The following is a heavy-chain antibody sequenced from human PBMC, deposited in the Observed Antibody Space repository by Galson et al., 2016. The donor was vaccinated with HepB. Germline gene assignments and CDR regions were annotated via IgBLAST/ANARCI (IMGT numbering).Heavy chain of an antibody. CDR3: VRYNWNFAFDI. CDR2: IGSDGSTI. Sequence: SLRLSCAASGFTFSDSAMHWVRQAPGKGLVWVSRIGSDGSTITYADSVKGRFTISRDNAENSLYLQMDSLRAEDTALYYCVRYNWNFAFDIWGQGTMVTVSS. D-gene: IGHD1-7*01. J-gene: IGHJ3*02. CDR1: GFTFSDSA. V-gene: IGHV3-74*01.